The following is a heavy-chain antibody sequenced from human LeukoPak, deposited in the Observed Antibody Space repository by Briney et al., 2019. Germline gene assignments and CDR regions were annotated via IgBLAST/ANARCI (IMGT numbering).Heavy chain of an antibody. D-gene: IGHD3-22*01. CDR3: ARDQYYYDSSDAFDI. Sequence: PSETLSLTCTVSGGSISSSGYYWGWIRQPAGKGLEWIGRIYTSGSTNYNPSLKSRVTMSVDTSKNQFSLKLSSVTAADTAVYYCARDQYYYDSSDAFDIWGQGTMVTVSS. V-gene: IGHV4-61*02. CDR1: GGSISSSGYY. J-gene: IGHJ3*02. CDR2: IYTSGST.